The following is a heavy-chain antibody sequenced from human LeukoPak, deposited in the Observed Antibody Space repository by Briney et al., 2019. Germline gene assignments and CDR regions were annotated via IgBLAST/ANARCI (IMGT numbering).Heavy chain of an antibody. CDR1: GFTFDDYA. Sequence: GRSLRLSCAASGFTFDDYAMHWVRQAPGKGLEWVSGIRWDRGTVGYAGSAKGRFTISRDNAKSSVYLQMNSLRAEDTALYYCARGIDSSGTYSGWGFHLRYWGQGTLVTVSS. CDR3: ARGIDSSGTYSGWGFHLRY. D-gene: IGHD1-26*01. V-gene: IGHV3-9*01. J-gene: IGHJ4*02. CDR2: IRWDRGTV.